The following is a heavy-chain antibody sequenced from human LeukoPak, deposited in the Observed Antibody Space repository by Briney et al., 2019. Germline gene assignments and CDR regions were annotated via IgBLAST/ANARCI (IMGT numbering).Heavy chain of an antibody. D-gene: IGHD3-10*01. CDR1: GGSISSYY. V-gene: IGHV4-59*01. J-gene: IGHJ4*02. CDR3: ARGSSGVRGVPSLDY. CDR2: IYYSGTT. Sequence: SSETLSLTCTVSGGSISSYYWSWMRQPPGKGLEWIGYIYYSGTTNYNPSLKSRVTISVDTSKNQFSLKLSSVTAADTAVYYCARGSSGVRGVPSLDYWGQGTLVTVSS.